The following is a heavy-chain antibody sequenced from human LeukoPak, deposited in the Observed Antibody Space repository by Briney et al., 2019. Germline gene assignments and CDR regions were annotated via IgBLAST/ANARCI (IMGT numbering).Heavy chain of an antibody. V-gene: IGHV3-30*02. J-gene: IGHJ4*02. Sequence: GGSLRLSCAASGFTFSSYGMHWVRQAPGKGLEWVTFIRYDGSNKYYADSVKGRFTISRDNSKNTLYLQMNSLRAEDTAVYYCAKGYDYGGNSGSLVYWGQGTLVTVSS. CDR1: GFTFSSYG. D-gene: IGHD4-23*01. CDR3: AKGYDYGGNSGSLVY. CDR2: IRYDGSNK.